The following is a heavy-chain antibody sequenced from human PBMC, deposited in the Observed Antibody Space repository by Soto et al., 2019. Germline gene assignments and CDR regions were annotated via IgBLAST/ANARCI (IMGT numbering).Heavy chain of an antibody. CDR3: VRDWSTFWGMDV. CDR1: GFTFSTYW. Sequence: GGSLRLSCAASGFTFSTYWMNWFRQAPGKGLEWVANIKQDGSEKYYVDSVKGRFAISRDNAKDSLFLQMNNLRAEDTAVYYCVRDWSTFWGMDVWGQGTTVTVSS. CDR2: IKQDGSEK. J-gene: IGHJ6*02. V-gene: IGHV3-7*01.